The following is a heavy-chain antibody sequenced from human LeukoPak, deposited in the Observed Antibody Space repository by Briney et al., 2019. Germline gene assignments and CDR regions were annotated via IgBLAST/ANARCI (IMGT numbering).Heavy chain of an antibody. CDR3: ARSRDGYNSRYYDY. D-gene: IGHD5-24*01. J-gene: IGHJ4*02. CDR2: INHSGST. Sequence: SETLSLTCAVYGGSFSGYYWSWIRQPPGKGLEWIGEINHSGSTNYNPSLKSRVTISVDTSENQFSLKLSSVTAADTAVYYCARSRDGYNSRYYDYWGQGTLVTVSS. CDR1: GGSFSGYY. V-gene: IGHV4-34*01.